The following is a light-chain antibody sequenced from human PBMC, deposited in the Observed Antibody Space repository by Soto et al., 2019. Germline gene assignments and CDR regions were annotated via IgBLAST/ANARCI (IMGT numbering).Light chain of an antibody. CDR1: QTVGSY. CDR2: DTS. V-gene: IGKV3-11*01. CDR3: QQRSDWPPT. J-gene: IGKJ1*01. Sequence: EIVLTQSPATLSLSPGERATLSCRASQTVGSYLAWFRQTPGQTPRLLIYDTSIRATGVPARFSGSGSETDFTLTISSLEAEDFAIYYCQQRSDWPPTFGQGTKV.